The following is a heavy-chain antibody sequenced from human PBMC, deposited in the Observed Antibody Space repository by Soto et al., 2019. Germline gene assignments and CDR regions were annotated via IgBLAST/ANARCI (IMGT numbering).Heavy chain of an antibody. D-gene: IGHD3-10*01. V-gene: IGHV4-39*01. CDR2: IYYSGST. CDR3: ARSKYYYGSGSPSSGFDP. Sequence: QLQLQESGPGLVKPSETLSLTCTVSGGSISSSSYYWGWIRQPPGKGLEWIGSIYYSGSTYYNPSLKSRVTTSVDTSKNQFSLKLSSVTAADTAVYYCARSKYYYGSGSPSSGFDPWGQGTLVTVSS. CDR1: GGSISSSSYY. J-gene: IGHJ5*02.